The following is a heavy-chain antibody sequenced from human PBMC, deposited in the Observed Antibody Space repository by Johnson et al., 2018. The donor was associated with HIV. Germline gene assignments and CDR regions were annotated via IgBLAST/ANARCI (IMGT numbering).Heavy chain of an antibody. V-gene: IGHV3-30*04. Sequence: QVQLVESGGGLVKPGGSLRLSCAASGFTFSNYAMHWVRQAPGRGQEWVAVISYDGTDKYYAVSARGRFTISRDNSKNTLYLQMNSLRAEDTAVYYCAREHISSWTSDAFDIWGQGTMVTVSS. D-gene: IGHD6-13*01. CDR1: GFTFSNYA. CDR3: AREHISSWTSDAFDI. CDR2: ISYDGTDK. J-gene: IGHJ3*02.